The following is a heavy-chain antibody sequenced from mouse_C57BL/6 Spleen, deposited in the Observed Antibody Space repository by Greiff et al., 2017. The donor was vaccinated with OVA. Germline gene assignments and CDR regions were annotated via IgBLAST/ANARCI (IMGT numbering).Heavy chain of an antibody. CDR2: IDPDSGGT. CDR3: ARYEYGKGDFDY. Sequence: VQLQESGAELVKPGASVKLSCKASGYTFTSYCMHWVKQRPGRGLEWIGRIDPDSGGTKYNEKFKSKATLTVDKPTSTAYMQLRSLTSGDSAVYYCARYEYGKGDFDYWGQGTPLTVSS. J-gene: IGHJ2*01. CDR1: GYTFTSYC. V-gene: IGHV1-62-3*01. D-gene: IGHD2-1*01.